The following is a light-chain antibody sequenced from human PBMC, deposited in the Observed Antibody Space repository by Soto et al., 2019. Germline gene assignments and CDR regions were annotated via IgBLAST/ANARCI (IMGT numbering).Light chain of an antibody. CDR1: SGHGNYV. CDR2: VKSDGSH. CDR3: QTWDTGILV. J-gene: IGLJ2*01. V-gene: IGLV4-69*01. Sequence: QLVLTQSPSASASLGASVRLTCTLSSGHGNYVIAWHQQQPGKGPRYLMKVKSDGSHTKGDGIPDRFSGSSSGAERYLAISSLQSEDEADYYCQTWDTGILVFGGGTKVTVL.